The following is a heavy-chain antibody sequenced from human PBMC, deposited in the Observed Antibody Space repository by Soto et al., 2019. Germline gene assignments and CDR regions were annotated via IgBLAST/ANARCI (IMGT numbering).Heavy chain of an antibody. CDR1: RFTFSSYS. V-gene: IGHV3-48*01. D-gene: IGHD2-8*01. J-gene: IGHJ4*02. Sequence: GGSLRLSCRASRFTFSSYSMNWVRQAPGRGLEWVSFIGGTGTTKYYADSVKGRFTISRDNAGNSLYLQMSSLRAEDTAVYYCARDRKDGISYFDSWGQGA. CDR2: IGGTGTTK. CDR3: ARDRKDGISYFDS.